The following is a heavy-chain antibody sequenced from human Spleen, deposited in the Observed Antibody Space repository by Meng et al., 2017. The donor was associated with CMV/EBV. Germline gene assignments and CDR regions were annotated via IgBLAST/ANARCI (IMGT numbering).Heavy chain of an antibody. D-gene: IGHD3-3*01. CDR3: ARDSHNYDFWSGSPRGGMDV. V-gene: IGHV4-59*01. J-gene: IGHJ6*02. Sequence: SETLSLTCTVSGGSISSYYWSWIRQPPGKGLEWIGYIYYSGSTNYNPSLKSRVTISVDTTKNQFSLKLGSVTAADTAVYYCARDSHNYDFWSGSPRGGMDVWGQGTTVTVSS. CDR1: GGSISSYY. CDR2: IYYSGST.